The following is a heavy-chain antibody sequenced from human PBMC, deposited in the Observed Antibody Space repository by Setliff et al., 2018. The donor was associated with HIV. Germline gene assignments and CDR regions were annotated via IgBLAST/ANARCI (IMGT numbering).Heavy chain of an antibody. CDR1: GFTFSGYW. CDR3: ARQPLHCSSINCYGAVYDN. CDR2: ISYDGSNK. D-gene: IGHD2-2*01. J-gene: IGHJ4*02. Sequence: PGESLKISCAASGFTFSGYWMDWVRQAPGKGLEWVAVISYDGSNKYYADSVKGRFTISRDDSKNTLSLQMSSLRAEDTALYYCARQPLHCSSINCYGAVYDNWGQGTLVTVSS. V-gene: IGHV3-30-3*01.